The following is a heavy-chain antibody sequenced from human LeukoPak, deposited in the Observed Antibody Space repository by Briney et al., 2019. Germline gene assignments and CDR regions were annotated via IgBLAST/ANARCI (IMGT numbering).Heavy chain of an antibody. CDR3: ESPCYSYSGHYDF. Sequence: GGSLRLSCAASGFIFRSYDMSWVRQAPRKGLEWVSVISRNGDTTVYAYSVRGRFIISRDDSESKLHLQMNSLRGEDTAVYYCESPCYSYSGHYDFWGQGTLVTVSS. D-gene: IGHD3-16*01. V-gene: IGHV3-23*01. CDR2: ISRNGDTT. J-gene: IGHJ4*02. CDR1: GFIFRSYD.